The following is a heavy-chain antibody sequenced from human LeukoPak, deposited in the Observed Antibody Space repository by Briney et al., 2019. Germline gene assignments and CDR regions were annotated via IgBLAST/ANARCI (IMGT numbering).Heavy chain of an antibody. J-gene: IGHJ3*02. V-gene: IGHV3-74*01. CDR1: GFSFSSSW. CDR3: ARLQGITPQPMTEGFDI. Sequence: GGSLRLSCAASGFSFSSSWMLWVRHTPGKGLVWLSRISPDGSSTIYADSVKGRFTVSRDIATNTLSLQMNSLRAEDSAVYYCARLQGITPQPMTEGFDIWGQGTMVTVSS. D-gene: IGHD3-16*01. CDR2: ISPDGSST.